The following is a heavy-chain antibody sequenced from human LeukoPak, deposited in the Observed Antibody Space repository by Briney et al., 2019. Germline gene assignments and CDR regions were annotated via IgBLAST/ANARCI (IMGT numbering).Heavy chain of an antibody. V-gene: IGHV3-21*01. D-gene: IGHD5-18*01. CDR3: ARGVTPNFDY. CDR1: GFTFSSYS. Sequence: PGGSLRLSCAASGFTFSSYSMNWVRQAPGKGLEWVSSISSSSSYIYYADSVKGGFTISRDNAKNSLYLQMNSRRAEDTAVYYCARGVTPNFDYWGQGTLVTVSS. J-gene: IGHJ4*02. CDR2: ISSSSSYI.